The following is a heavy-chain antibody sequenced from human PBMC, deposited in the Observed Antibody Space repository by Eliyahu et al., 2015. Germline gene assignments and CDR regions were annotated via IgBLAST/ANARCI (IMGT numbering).Heavy chain of an antibody. CDR1: GYSFXGXY. D-gene: IGHD2-15*01. Sequence: QVQLVQSGAEVKKPGASXXXSCKASGYSFXGXYIFWVRQXPGQGLEYMGIXNPSGGTTSHGQKFQGRVILTSDTSTSTAYMEVSSLRSEDTAVYYCAKLYCSGGSCYPEFWGQGSLITVSS. V-gene: IGHV1-46*03. CDR2: XNPSGGTT. CDR3: AKLYCSGGSCYPEF. J-gene: IGHJ4*02.